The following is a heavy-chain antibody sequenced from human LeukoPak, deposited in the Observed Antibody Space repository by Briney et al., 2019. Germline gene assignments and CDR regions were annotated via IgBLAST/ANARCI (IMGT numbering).Heavy chain of an antibody. CDR1: GFTFSNAW. CDR2: IKSKTDGGTT. Sequence: GGSLRLSCAASGFTFSNAWMSWVRQAPGKGLEWVGRIKSKTDGGTTDYAAPVKARFTISRDDSKNTLYLQMNSLKTEDTAVYYCTTAGSGYDFWSGYYMTRFDPWGQGTLVTVSS. CDR3: TTAGSGYDFWSGYYMTRFDP. J-gene: IGHJ5*02. D-gene: IGHD3-3*01. V-gene: IGHV3-15*01.